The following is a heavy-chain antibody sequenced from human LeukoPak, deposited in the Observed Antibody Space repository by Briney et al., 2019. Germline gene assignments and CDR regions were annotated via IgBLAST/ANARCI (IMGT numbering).Heavy chain of an antibody. CDR2: IYSSGST. V-gene: IGHV4-61*09. D-gene: IGHD1-26*01. Sequence: SQTLSLTCTVSGDSINSGGYYWSWIRQPAGKGLEWIGHIYSSGSTNYNPSLKSRVTISVDTSKNQFSLKLSSVTAADTAVYHCARERNSYSGSYLGGAFDIWGQGTMVTVSS. J-gene: IGHJ3*02. CDR3: ARERNSYSGSYLGGAFDI. CDR1: GDSINSGGYY.